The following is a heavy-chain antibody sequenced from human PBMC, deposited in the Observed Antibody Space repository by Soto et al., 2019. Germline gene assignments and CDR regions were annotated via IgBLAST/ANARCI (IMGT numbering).Heavy chain of an antibody. CDR3: ARTTRSGYSGAWSPFDY. D-gene: IGHD6-19*01. CDR2: MNPNSGHT. V-gene: IGHV1-8*01. Sequence: QVQLAQSGAEVKKPGASVKVSCKASGYPFTSYDINWVRQATGQGLEWMGWMNPNSGHTGYAEKFLGRVTMTSNTSITTAYMELSSLRSDDTAVYYCARTTRSGYSGAWSPFDYWGQGTLVTVSS. J-gene: IGHJ4*02. CDR1: GYPFTSYD.